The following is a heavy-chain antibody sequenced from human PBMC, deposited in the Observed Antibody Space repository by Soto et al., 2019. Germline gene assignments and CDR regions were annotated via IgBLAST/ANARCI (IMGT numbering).Heavy chain of an antibody. D-gene: IGHD6-13*01. J-gene: IGHJ4*02. CDR2: ISSNGGST. CDR3: VKDLRGIAAAGTSSRNY. Sequence: RKGLEYVSAISSNGGSTYYADSVKGRFTISRDNSKNTLYLQMSSLRAEDTAVYYCVKDLRGIAAAGTSSRNYWGQGTLVTVSS. V-gene: IGHV3-64D*08.